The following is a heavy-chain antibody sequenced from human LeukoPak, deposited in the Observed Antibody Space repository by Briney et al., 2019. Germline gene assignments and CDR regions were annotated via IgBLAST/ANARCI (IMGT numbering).Heavy chain of an antibody. CDR2: ISYDGSNK. V-gene: IGHV3-30*18. CDR3: AKDRRSSWTSDY. D-gene: IGHD6-13*01. J-gene: IGHJ4*02. Sequence: GGSLRLSCAASGFTFSSYGMHWVRQAPGKGLEWVAVISYDGSNKYYADSVKGRFTISRDNSKNTLYLQMNSPRAEDTAVYYCAKDRRSSWTSDYWGQGTLVTVSS. CDR1: GFTFSSYG.